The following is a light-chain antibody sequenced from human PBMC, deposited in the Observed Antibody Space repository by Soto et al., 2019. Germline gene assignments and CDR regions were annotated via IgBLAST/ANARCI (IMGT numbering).Light chain of an antibody. CDR3: QQSGSSPRT. CDR2: GAS. Sequence: EIVLTQSPGTLSLSPGERATLSCRASQSVSNNYLAWYQQKPGQPPSLLIYGASSRASGIPDRFTGSGSGTDFTLTISRLEPEDFAVYYCQQSGSSPRTFGQGTKVDIK. J-gene: IGKJ1*01. V-gene: IGKV3-20*01. CDR1: QSVSNNY.